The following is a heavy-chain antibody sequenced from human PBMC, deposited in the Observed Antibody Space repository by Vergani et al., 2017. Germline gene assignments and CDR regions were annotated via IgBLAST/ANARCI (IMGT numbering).Heavy chain of an antibody. Sequence: EVQLLESGGGLVQPGGSLRLSCAASGFTFSSYAMSWVRQAPGKGLEWVSSISSSSSYIYYADSVKGRFTISRDNAKNSLYLQMNSLRAEDTAVYYCARDKGRSSDYWGQGTLVTVSS. CDR1: GFTFSSYA. D-gene: IGHD6-6*01. J-gene: IGHJ4*02. CDR3: ARDKGRSSDY. CDR2: ISSSSSYI. V-gene: IGHV3-21*01.